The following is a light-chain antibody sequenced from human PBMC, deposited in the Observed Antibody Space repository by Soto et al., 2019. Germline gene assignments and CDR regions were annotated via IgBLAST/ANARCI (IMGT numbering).Light chain of an antibody. V-gene: IGKV2-28*01. CDR3: MQALQTPFT. CDR1: PSLLYSNGNNY. CDR2: LGS. Sequence: DTVMTQSPLSLPVTPGAAASISCRSSPSLLYSNGNNYLDWYLQKPGQSPQLLIYLGSNRASGVPDRFSGSGSGTDFTLKISRVEAEDVGIYYCMQALQTPFTFGPGTKVDIK. J-gene: IGKJ3*01.